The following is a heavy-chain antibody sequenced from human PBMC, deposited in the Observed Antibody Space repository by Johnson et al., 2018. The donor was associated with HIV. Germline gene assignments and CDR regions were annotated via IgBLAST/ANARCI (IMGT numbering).Heavy chain of an antibody. CDR2: ISGSGGST. J-gene: IGHJ3*02. D-gene: IGHD1-26*01. V-gene: IGHV3-23*04. CDR1: GFTFSSYA. Sequence: VQLVESGGGLVQPGGSLRLSCAASGFTFSSYAMSWVRQAPGKGLEWVSAISGSGGSTYSADSVTGRFTISKDNSKNSLYLQMNSLRAEDTAVYYCARVQSVQWELLDGDAFDIWGQGTMVTVSS. CDR3: ARVQSVQWELLDGDAFDI.